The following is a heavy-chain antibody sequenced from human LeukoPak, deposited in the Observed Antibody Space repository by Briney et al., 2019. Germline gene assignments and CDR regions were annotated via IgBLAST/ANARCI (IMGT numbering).Heavy chain of an antibody. Sequence: GGSLRLSRAASGFTLSAYWMTWVRQAPGKGLEWVANIKQDGSEKYYVDSVKGRFTISRDNAKNSLHLQMNSLRAEDTAVYYCARGRIVATHFSWGQGTLVTVSS. CDR1: GFTLSAYW. CDR3: ARGRIVATHFS. D-gene: IGHD5-12*01. J-gene: IGHJ5*02. V-gene: IGHV3-7*01. CDR2: IKQDGSEK.